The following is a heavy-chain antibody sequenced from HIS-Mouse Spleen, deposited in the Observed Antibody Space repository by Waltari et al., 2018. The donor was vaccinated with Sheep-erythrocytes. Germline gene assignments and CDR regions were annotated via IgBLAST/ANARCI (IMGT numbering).Heavy chain of an antibody. V-gene: IGHV1-8*01. Sequence: QVQLVQSGAEVKKPGASVKVSCKASGYTFTSYDINWVRRATGQGLEWMGWMNPNSGNTGYAQKFQGRVTMTRNTSISTAYMELSSLRSEDTAVYYCARGIAAAGTDWFDPWGQGTLVTVSS. J-gene: IGHJ5*02. D-gene: IGHD6-13*01. CDR1: GYTFTSYD. CDR3: ARGIAAAGTDWFDP. CDR2: MNPNSGNT.